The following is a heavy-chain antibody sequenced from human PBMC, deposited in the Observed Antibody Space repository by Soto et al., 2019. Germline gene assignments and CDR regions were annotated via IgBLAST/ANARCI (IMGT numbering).Heavy chain of an antibody. Sequence: EVRLVESGGGLVQPGGSLRLSCAGSGFTFSDFWMNWVRQTPGKGLEWVANIKQDGSAQNYVNSVRGRFTISRDNAKNLVYLQTNSLRAEDTAVYYCAREVAGYVGNWGQGTLVTVSS. CDR3: AREVAGYVGN. CDR2: IKQDGSAQ. D-gene: IGHD6-19*01. V-gene: IGHV3-7*01. J-gene: IGHJ4*02. CDR1: GFTFSDFW.